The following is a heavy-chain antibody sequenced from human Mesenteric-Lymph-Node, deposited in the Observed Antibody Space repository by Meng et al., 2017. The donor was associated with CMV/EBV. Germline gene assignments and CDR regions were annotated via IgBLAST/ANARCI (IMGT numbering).Heavy chain of an antibody. V-gene: IGHV3-23*01. CDR1: GFTFSIYA. J-gene: IGHJ1*01. D-gene: IGHD2-15*01. Sequence: GESLKISCAVSGFTFSIYAMSWVRQAPGEGLEWVSSISGSGGRTYYADSVKGRFTVSRDNSKTTLYLEMNGLRAEDAAIYYWARDGMVASALEYSQHWGQGTLVTVSS. CDR2: ISGSGGRT. CDR3: ARDGMVASALEYSQH.